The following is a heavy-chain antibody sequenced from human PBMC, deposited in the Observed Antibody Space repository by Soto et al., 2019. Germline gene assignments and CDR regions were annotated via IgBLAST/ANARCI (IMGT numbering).Heavy chain of an antibody. CDR1: GASISSGDYF. D-gene: IGHD5-12*01. Sequence: SEPLSLTCTVSGASISSGDYFWSWIRQSPGKGLEWIGYIYDSGSSYYNPSLKSRVTMSVDTSKNQFSLKLRSVTAADTAVYYCAREKGYISGPKNFDYWGQGTLVTVSS. V-gene: IGHV4-30-4*01. J-gene: IGHJ4*02. CDR3: AREKGYISGPKNFDY. CDR2: IYDSGSS.